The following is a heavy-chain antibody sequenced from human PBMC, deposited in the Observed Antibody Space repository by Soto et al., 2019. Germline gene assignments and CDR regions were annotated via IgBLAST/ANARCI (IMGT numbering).Heavy chain of an antibody. CDR3: ARDPDYYGSGSPLDY. CDR2: ISAYNGNT. D-gene: IGHD3-10*01. CDR1: GYTFTSYG. Sequence: QVQLVQSGAEVKKPGASVQVSCKASGYTFTSYGISWVRQAPGQGLEWMGWISAYNGNTNYAQKLQGRVTMTTDTSTSTAYMELRSLRSDDTAVYYCARDPDYYGSGSPLDYWGQGTLVTVSS. J-gene: IGHJ4*02. V-gene: IGHV1-18*04.